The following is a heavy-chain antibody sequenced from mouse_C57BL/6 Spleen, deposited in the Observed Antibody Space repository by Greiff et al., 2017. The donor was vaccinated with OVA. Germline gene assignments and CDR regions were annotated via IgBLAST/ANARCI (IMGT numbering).Heavy chain of an antibody. J-gene: IGHJ4*01. V-gene: IGHV1-78*01. CDR2: IYPRDGST. D-gene: IGHD2-1*01. CDR3: ARLRYYGNYDAMDY. CDR1: GYTFTDYT. Sequence: QVQLQQSDAELVKPGASVKISCKVSGYTFTDYTIHWMKQRPEQGLEWIGHIYPRDGSTKYNEKFKGKATLTADKSSSTAYMQLNSLTTDDSAVYFCARLRYYGNYDAMDYWGQGTSVTVSS.